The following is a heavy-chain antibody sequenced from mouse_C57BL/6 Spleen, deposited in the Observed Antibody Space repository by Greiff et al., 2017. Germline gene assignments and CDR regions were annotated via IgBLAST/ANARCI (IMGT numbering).Heavy chain of an antibody. D-gene: IGHD2-5*01. CDR1: GYSITSGYY. CDR3: ATYESNYYAMDY. J-gene: IGHJ4*01. V-gene: IGHV3-6*01. CDR2: ISYDGSN. Sequence: EVKLQESGPGLVKPSQSLSLTCSVPGYSITSGYYWNWIRQFPGNQLEWMGYISYDGSNNYNPSLKNRSSITRDTSKNQFFLKLNSVTTEDTATYYCATYESNYYAMDYWGQGTSVTVSS.